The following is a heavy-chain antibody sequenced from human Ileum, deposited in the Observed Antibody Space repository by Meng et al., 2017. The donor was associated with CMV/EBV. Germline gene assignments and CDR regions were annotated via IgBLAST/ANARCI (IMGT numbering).Heavy chain of an antibody. CDR1: YTFTGYY. D-gene: IGHD2-21*01. J-gene: IGHJ4*02. Sequence: YTFTGYYMHWVRQAHGQGLEWMGWINPNSGGTNYAQKFQGRVTMTRDTSISTAYMELSRLRSDDTAVYYCARVFTPLYCGGDCSLFDYWGQGTLVTVSS. CDR3: ARVFTPLYCGGDCSLFDY. CDR2: INPNSGGT. V-gene: IGHV1-2*02.